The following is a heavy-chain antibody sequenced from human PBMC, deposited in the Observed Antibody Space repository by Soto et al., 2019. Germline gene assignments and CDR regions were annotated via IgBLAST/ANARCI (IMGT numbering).Heavy chain of an antibody. J-gene: IGHJ6*02. D-gene: IGHD3-9*01. CDR1: GGSFSGYY. CDR3: ARGSPYYDILTGYSYGMDV. CDR2: INHSGST. Sequence: QVQLQQWGAGLLKSSKTLSLTCGVYGGSFSGYYWNWIRQPPGKGLEWIGEINHSGSTNYNPSLXSRVTISVDTXXNXFXXKLSSVTAADTAVYYCARGSPYYDILTGYSYGMDVWGQGTTVTVSS. V-gene: IGHV4-34*01.